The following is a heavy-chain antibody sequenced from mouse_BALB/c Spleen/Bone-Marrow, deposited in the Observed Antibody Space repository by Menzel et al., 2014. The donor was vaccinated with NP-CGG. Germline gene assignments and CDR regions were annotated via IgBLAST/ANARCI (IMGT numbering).Heavy chain of an antibody. CDR3: SKDGGYDYSYYFDY. D-gene: IGHD2-4*01. J-gene: IGHJ2*01. Sequence: EVKLVESGGGLVKPGGSLKLSCAASGFTFXSYSMSWVRQTPEKRLEWVATISSGGHYTYYPDSVKGRFTISRDNAKNTLYLQMSGLKSEDTAMYYCSKDGGYDYSYYFDYWGQGTTLTVSS. CDR2: ISSGGHYT. V-gene: IGHV5-6-4*01. CDR1: GFTFXSYS.